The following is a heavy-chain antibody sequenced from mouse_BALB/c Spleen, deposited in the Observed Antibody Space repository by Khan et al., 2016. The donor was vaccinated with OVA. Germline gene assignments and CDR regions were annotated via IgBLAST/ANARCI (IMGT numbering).Heavy chain of an antibody. CDR2: INPSNGYT. D-gene: IGHD2-14*01. Sequence: VQLQQSGAELARPGASVKMSCKASGYTFTSYTIHWIKKRPGQGLEWIGYINPSNGYTNYNQKFKDKATLTTDKSSTKAYLQLSSLTSDDSAVYSCVRDGAYHRNDGWFAYWGQGTLVTVSA. CDR3: VRDGAYHRNDGWFAY. V-gene: IGHV1-4*01. J-gene: IGHJ3*01. CDR1: GYTFTSYT.